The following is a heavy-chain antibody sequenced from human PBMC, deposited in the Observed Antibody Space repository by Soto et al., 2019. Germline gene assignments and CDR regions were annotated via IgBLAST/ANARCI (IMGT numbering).Heavy chain of an antibody. CDR2: ISYDGSNK. CDR1: GFTFSSYA. J-gene: IGHJ3*02. D-gene: IGHD1-26*01. Sequence: GGSLRLSCAASGFTFSSYAMHWVRQAPGKGLEWVAVISYDGSNKYYADSVKGRFTISRDNSENTLYLQMNSLRAEDTAVYYCARDLGSGSSASAFDIWGQGTMVTVSS. V-gene: IGHV3-30*04. CDR3: ARDLGSGSSASAFDI.